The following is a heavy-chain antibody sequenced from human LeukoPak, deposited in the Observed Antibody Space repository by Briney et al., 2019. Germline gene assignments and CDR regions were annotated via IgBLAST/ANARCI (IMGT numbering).Heavy chain of an antibody. CDR2: ISSSGGAT. Sequence: GGSLRLSCPVSTFTFSSFAMGWVRQAPGKGLELVSTISSSGGATYYADSVKGRFTISRDNSKNTLYLQMNSLRAEDTAIYYCAKVVPSDYDYWGQGTLVTVSS. CDR1: TFTFSSFA. V-gene: IGHV3-23*01. J-gene: IGHJ4*02. CDR3: AKVVPSDYDY.